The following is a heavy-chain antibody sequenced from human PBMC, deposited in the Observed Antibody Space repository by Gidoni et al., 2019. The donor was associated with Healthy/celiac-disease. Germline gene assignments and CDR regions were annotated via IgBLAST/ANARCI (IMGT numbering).Heavy chain of an antibody. D-gene: IGHD3-16*01. V-gene: IGHV4-31*03. CDR1: GGSISSGGYY. J-gene: IGHJ4*02. Sequence: QVQLQESGPALVKPSQTLSLTCTVSGGSISSGGYYWSWIRQHPGKVLEVIGYIYYSGSTYYNPSLKSRVTISVDTSKNQFSLKLSSVTAADTAVYYCARRGGPGAFSPDYWGQGTLVTVSS. CDR3: ARRGGPGAFSPDY. CDR2: IYYSGST.